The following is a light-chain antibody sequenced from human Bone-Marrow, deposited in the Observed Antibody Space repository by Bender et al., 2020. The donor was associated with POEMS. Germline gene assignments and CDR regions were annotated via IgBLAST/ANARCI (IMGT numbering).Light chain of an antibody. CDR3: QVWDRSTDHVV. V-gene: IGLV3-21*04. J-gene: IGLJ3*02. Sequence: SYVVTQPPSMSLAPGKTAMIPCGGGNIGSKSVQWYQQKPGQAPVLVIYEDVDRPSEIPARFSGSISGNTATLTITGVEAGDEADYYCQVWDRSTDHVVFGGGTKLTVL. CDR1: NIGSKS. CDR2: EDV.